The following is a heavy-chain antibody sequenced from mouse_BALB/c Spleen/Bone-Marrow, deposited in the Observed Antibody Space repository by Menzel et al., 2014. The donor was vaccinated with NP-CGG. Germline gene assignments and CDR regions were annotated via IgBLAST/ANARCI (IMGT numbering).Heavy chain of an antibody. CDR3: ARYDYGWYFYV. CDR2: IDPANGNT. J-gene: IGHJ1*01. Sequence: VQLQQSGAELVKPGASVKSSCTASGFNIKDTYMHWVKQRPEQGLEWIGRIDPANGNTKYDPKFQGKATITADTSPNTAYLQLSSLTSEDTAVYYCARYDYGWYFYVWGAGTTVTVSS. CDR1: GFNIKDTY. V-gene: IGHV14-3*02. D-gene: IGHD1-1*01.